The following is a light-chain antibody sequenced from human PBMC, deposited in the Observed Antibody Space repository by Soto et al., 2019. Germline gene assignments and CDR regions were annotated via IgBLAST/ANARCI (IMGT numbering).Light chain of an antibody. CDR1: QSVSSN. CDR3: QQYNNWPLT. Sequence: EVVMTQSPATLSVSPGERATLSCRASQSVSSNLAWYQQKPGQAPRLLIYGASTRATGIPASFSGSGSGTEFTLTISSLQSEDFALYYCQQYNNWPLTFGGGTKVEIQ. V-gene: IGKV3-15*01. CDR2: GAS. J-gene: IGKJ4*01.